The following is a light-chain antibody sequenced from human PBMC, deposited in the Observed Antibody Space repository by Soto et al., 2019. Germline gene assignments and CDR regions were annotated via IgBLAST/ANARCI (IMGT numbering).Light chain of an antibody. J-gene: IGKJ2*01. CDR1: QSLVHSDGNTY. Sequence: DVVMTQSPLSLPVTLGQPASISCRSSQSLVHSDGNTYLSWFQQRPGQSQRRLLYKVSKRDSGVPDRFSGSGSSTDFTLKIGRVEAEDVGIYYCMQGTHSYTFGQGTRLDIK. V-gene: IGKV2-30*02. CDR2: KVS. CDR3: MQGTHSYT.